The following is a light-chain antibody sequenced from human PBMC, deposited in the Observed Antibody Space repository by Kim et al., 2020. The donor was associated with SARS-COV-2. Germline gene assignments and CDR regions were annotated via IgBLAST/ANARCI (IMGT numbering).Light chain of an antibody. J-gene: IGLJ3*02. Sequence: QSALTQPRSVSGSPGQSVTISCTGTSSDFDAYNSVSWYQQHPGKAPKLMISDVNKRPSGVPDRFSDSKSGNTASLTISGLQAEDEADYHCCSYSGSYSWVFGGGTQLTVL. V-gene: IGLV2-11*01. CDR1: SSDFDAYNS. CDR2: DVN. CDR3: CSYSGSYSWV.